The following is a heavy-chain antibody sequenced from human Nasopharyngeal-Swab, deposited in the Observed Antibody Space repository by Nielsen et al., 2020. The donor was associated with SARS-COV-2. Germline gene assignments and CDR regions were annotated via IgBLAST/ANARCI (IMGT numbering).Heavy chain of an antibody. Sequence: SETLSLTCVVYGGSFNGFSWNWIRQPPGKGLEWIGEINHSGSTNYNPSLKSRVTISVDTSKNQFSLNLSSVTAADTAVYYCASVYSSSDSAFDIWGQGTMVTVSS. CDR3: ASVYSSSDSAFDI. J-gene: IGHJ3*02. D-gene: IGHD6-6*01. CDR1: GGSFNGFS. CDR2: INHSGST. V-gene: IGHV4-34*01.